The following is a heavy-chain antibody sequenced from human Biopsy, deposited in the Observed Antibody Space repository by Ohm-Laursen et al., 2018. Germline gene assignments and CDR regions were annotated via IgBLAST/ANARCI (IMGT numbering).Heavy chain of an antibody. J-gene: IGHJ3*01. V-gene: IGHV4-4*07. CDR2: SYPGGRT. CDR1: GCDINNYY. CDR3: ASVVLGPTNDAFDL. Sequence: SETLSLTRNVSGCDINNYYWSWIRQPAGKGLEWIGRSYPGGRTNYNPSLKSRVSRSVDTSKKQLSLRLRSVTAADTAMYYCASVVLGPTNDAFDLWGQGTMVVVSS. D-gene: IGHD3-22*01.